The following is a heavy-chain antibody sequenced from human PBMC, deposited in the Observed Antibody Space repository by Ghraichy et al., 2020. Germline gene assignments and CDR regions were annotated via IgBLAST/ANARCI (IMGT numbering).Heavy chain of an antibody. D-gene: IGHD3-9*01. V-gene: IGHV3-9*01. CDR2: ISWNSGSI. CDR1: GFTFDDYA. Sequence: ALRLSCAASGFTFDDYAMHWVRQAPGKGLEWVSGISWNSGSIGYADSVKGRFTISRDNAKNSLYLQMNSLRAEDTALYYCATGYSPDYYYYGMDVWGQGTMVTVSS. J-gene: IGHJ6*02. CDR3: ATGYSPDYYYYGMDV.